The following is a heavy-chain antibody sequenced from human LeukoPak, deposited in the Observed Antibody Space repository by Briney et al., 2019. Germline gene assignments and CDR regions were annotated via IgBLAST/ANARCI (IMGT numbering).Heavy chain of an antibody. D-gene: IGHD3-22*01. Sequence: GGSLRLSCTASGFTFGDYAMSWVRQAPGKGLEWVGFIRSKAYGGTTEYAASVKGRFTISRDDSKSIAYLQMNSLKTEDTAVYYCTRVGYYDSSLDYRGQGTLVTVSS. V-gene: IGHV3-49*04. CDR3: TRVGYYDSSLDY. J-gene: IGHJ4*02. CDR2: IRSKAYGGTT. CDR1: GFTFGDYA.